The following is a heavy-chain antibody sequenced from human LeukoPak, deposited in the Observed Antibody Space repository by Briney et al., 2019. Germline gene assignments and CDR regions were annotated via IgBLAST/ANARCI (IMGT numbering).Heavy chain of an antibody. D-gene: IGHD3-3*01. J-gene: IGHJ4*02. CDR3: AKDSPRITIFGVVIPHFDY. CDR2: ISGSGGST. CDR1: GFTFSSYA. Sequence: GGSLRLSCAASGFTFSSYAMSWVRQAPGKGLEWVSAISGSGGSTYYADSVKGRFTISRDNSKNTLYLQMNRLRAEDTAVYYCAKDSPRITIFGVVIPHFDYWGQGTLVTVSS. V-gene: IGHV3-23*01.